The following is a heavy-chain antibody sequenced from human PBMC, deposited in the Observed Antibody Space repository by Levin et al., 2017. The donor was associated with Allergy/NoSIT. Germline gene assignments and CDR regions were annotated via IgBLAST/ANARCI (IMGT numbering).Heavy chain of an antibody. CDR2: IYYGWNT. CDR1: GGSFSGSRYS. CDR3: ARGEVTYDILTGYLPGYFDH. J-gene: IGHJ4*02. V-gene: IGHV4-39*01. Sequence: SETLSLTCTVSGGSFSGSRYSWGWIRPSPGKGLEWIGDIIYYGWNTYYNPSLESRVTISVDTSKIQFYLKLYSVTAADTAVYYCARGEVTYDILTGYLPGYFDHWGQGILVTVSS. D-gene: IGHD3-9*01.